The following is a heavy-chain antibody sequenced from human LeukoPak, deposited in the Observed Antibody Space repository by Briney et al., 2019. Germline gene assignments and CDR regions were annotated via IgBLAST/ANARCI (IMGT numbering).Heavy chain of an antibody. D-gene: IGHD3-22*01. J-gene: IGHJ4*02. CDR3: ARGSYYYDSSGYATDY. Sequence: TXXXXHWVXXXXGQGLEWMGWINPNSGGTNYAQKFQGRVTMTRDTSISTAYMELSRLRSDDTAVYYCARGSYYYDSSGYATDYWGQGTLVTVSS. CDR1: TXXX. V-gene: IGHV1-2*02. CDR2: INPNSGGT.